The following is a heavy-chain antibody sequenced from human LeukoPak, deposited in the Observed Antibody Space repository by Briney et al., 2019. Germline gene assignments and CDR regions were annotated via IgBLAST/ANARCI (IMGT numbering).Heavy chain of an antibody. Sequence: GGSLRFSCAASGFTFSDYWMTWVRQALGKGLEWVANINQDGSEKNYVDSVKGRFTISRDNAKNSLYLQMSSLRAEDTAVYYCATRSSHTSSWYVYLFWDYWGQGALVTVSS. CDR1: GFTFSDYW. D-gene: IGHD6-13*01. J-gene: IGHJ4*02. CDR3: ATRSSHTSSWYVYLFWDY. V-gene: IGHV3-7*01. CDR2: INQDGSEK.